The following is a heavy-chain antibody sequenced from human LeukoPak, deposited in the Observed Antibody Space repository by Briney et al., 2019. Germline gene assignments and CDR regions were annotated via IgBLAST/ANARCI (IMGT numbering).Heavy chain of an antibody. CDR3: AREYSGSQDGFDI. CDR2: INHSGST. J-gene: IGHJ3*02. V-gene: IGHV4-34*01. D-gene: IGHD1-26*01. Sequence: PSKTLSLTCAVFGESFSAYYWNWIRQPPGKGLEWIGEINHSGSTNYNPSLKSRVTISVDTSKNQFSLKLSSVTAADTAVYYCAREYSGSQDGFDIWGQGTMVTVSS. CDR1: GESFSAYY.